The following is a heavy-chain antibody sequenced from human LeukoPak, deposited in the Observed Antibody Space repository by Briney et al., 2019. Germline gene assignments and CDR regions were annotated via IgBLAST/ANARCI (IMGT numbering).Heavy chain of an antibody. Sequence: SETLSLTCGVYGGSFSGYHWTWIRLRPGKGLEWIGDINHSGSTHYDPSLKSRVTISVDTSNNQFSLKLHSVTAADTAVYYCARGFPSSSRWFDPWGQGTLVTVSS. CDR1: GGSFSGYH. CDR3: ARGFPSSSRWFDP. D-gene: IGHD6-6*01. CDR2: INHSGST. J-gene: IGHJ5*02. V-gene: IGHV4-34*01.